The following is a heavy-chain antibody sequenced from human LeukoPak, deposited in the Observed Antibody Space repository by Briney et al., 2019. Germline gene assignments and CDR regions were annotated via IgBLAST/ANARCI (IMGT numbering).Heavy chain of an antibody. D-gene: IGHD5-18*01. J-gene: IGHJ3*02. CDR1: GASISDYY. Sequence: SETLSLTCNVSGASISDYYWSWIRQSAGKGLEWIGRIYATETDFNPSLKSRLTMSIDTSKNQFSLKLSSVTAADTAVYYCARGRYSYGNDAFDIWGQGTMVTVSS. V-gene: IGHV4-4*07. CDR2: IYATET. CDR3: ARGRYSYGNDAFDI.